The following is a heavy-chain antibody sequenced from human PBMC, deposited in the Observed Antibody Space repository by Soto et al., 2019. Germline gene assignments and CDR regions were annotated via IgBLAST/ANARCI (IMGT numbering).Heavy chain of an antibody. CDR1: GGSFSGYY. J-gene: IGHJ3*02. CDR3: ARGPYSYGYGDAFDI. V-gene: IGHV4-34*01. D-gene: IGHD5-18*01. CDR2: INHSGST. Sequence: PSETLSLTCAVYGGSFSGYYWSWIRQPPGKGLEWIGEINHSGSTNYNPSLKSRVTISVDTSKNQFSLKLSSVTAADTAVYYCARGPYSYGYGDAFDIWGQGTMVTVSS.